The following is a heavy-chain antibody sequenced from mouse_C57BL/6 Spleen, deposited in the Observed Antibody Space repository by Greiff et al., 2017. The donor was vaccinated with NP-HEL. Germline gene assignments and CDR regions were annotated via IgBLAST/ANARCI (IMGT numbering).Heavy chain of an antibody. CDR2: IHPNSGST. D-gene: IGHD1-1*01. J-gene: IGHJ3*01. Sequence: QVQLQQSGAELVKPGASVKLSCKASGYTFTSYWMHWVKQRPGQGLEWIGMIHPNSGSTNYNEKFKSKATLTVDKSSSTAYMQLSSLTSEDAAVYYCASYYYGSSYEAWFADWGQGTLVTVSA. CDR1: GYTFTSYW. V-gene: IGHV1-64*01. CDR3: ASYYYGSSYEAWFAD.